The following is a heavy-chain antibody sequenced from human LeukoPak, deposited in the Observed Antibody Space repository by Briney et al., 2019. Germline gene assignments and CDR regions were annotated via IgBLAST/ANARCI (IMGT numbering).Heavy chain of an antibody. CDR2: IYYSGST. CDR3: ARGIVVVTAMSYFDY. V-gene: IGHV4-59*01. J-gene: IGHJ4*02. Sequence: SETLSLTCTVSGGSISSYYWSWIRQPPGKGLEWIGYIYYSGSTNYNPSLKSRVTISVDTSKNQFSLKLSSVTAADTAVYYCARGIVVVTAMSYFDYWGQGTLVTVSS. D-gene: IGHD2-21*02. CDR1: GGSISSYY.